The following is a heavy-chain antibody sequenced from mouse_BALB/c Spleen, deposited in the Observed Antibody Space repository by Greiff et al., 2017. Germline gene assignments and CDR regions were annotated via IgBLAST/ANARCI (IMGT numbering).Heavy chain of an antibody. V-gene: IGHV5-17*02. CDR3: AREDRDYYAMDY. CDR2: ISSGSSTI. J-gene: IGHJ4*01. D-gene: IGHD2-14*01. Sequence: EVKVVESGGGLVQPGGSRKLSCAASGFTFSSFGMHWVRQAPEKGLEWVAYISSGSSTIYYADTVKGRFTISRDNPKNTLFLQMTSLRSEDTAMYYCAREDRDYYAMDYWGQGTSVTVSS. CDR1: GFTFSSFG.